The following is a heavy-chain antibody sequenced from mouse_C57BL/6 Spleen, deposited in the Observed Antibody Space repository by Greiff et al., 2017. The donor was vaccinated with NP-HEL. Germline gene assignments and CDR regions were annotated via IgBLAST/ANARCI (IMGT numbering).Heavy chain of an antibody. V-gene: IGHV1-75*01. J-gene: IGHJ4*01. Sequence: QVQLKESGPELVKPGASVKISCKASGYTFTDYYINWVKQRPGQGLEWIGWIFPGSGSTYYNEKFKGKATLTVDKSSSTAYMLLSSLTSEDSAVYFCARGITTVVAGDYYAMDYWGQGTSVTVSS. CDR2: IFPGSGST. CDR3: ARGITTVVAGDYYAMDY. CDR1: GYTFTDYY. D-gene: IGHD1-1*01.